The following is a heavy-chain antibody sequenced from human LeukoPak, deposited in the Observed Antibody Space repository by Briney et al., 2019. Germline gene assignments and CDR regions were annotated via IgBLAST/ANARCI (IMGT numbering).Heavy chain of an antibody. J-gene: IGHJ4*02. D-gene: IGHD6-19*01. Sequence: PGGSLRLSCVVSGFTFSSYAMHWVRQAPGKGLEWVAVISYDGSNKYYADSVKGRFTISGDNSKNTLYLQMNSLRAEDTAVYYCARARSGWYLGQFDYWGQGTLVTVSS. CDR3: ARARSGWYLGQFDY. CDR2: ISYDGSNK. CDR1: GFTFSSYA. V-gene: IGHV3-30*04.